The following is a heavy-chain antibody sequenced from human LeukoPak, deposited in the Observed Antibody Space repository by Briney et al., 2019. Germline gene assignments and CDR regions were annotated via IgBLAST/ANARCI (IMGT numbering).Heavy chain of an antibody. Sequence: ASVKVSCKASGYTFTDYYLHWVRQAPGQGLEWMGWINPNSGGTNYAQKFQGRVTMTRDTSISTAYMELSRLRSDDTAVYYCARGGIVDAYYFDYWGQGTLVTVSS. D-gene: IGHD3-22*01. CDR1: GYTFTDYY. CDR2: INPNSGGT. V-gene: IGHV1-2*02. CDR3: ARGGIVDAYYFDY. J-gene: IGHJ4*02.